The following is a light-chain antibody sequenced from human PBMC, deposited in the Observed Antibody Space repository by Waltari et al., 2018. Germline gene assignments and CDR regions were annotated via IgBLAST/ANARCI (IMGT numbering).Light chain of an antibody. CDR2: EVS. CDR3: SSYTTSSAPGV. J-gene: IGLJ1*01. Sequence: QSALTQPASVSGSPGQSITISCSGTDSDVGAYDFVSWYQQHPVKAPHLIIYEVSNRSSGISNRFSASKSGNTASLTISGLQAEDEADYYCSSYTTSSAPGVFGTGTRVTVL. CDR1: DSDVGAYDF. V-gene: IGLV2-14*01.